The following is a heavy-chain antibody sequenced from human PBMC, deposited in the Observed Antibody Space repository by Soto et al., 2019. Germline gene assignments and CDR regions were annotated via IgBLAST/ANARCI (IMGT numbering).Heavy chain of an antibody. Sequence: SETLSLTCTVSGGSISSGDYYWSWIRQPPGKGLEWIGYIYYSGGTYYNPSLKSRVTISVDTSKNQFSLKLSSVTAADTAVYYCAREGAITGRGRFDYWGQGTLVTVSS. CDR3: AREGAITGRGRFDY. CDR1: GGSISSGDYY. J-gene: IGHJ4*02. V-gene: IGHV4-30-4*01. D-gene: IGHD1-20*01. CDR2: IYYSGGT.